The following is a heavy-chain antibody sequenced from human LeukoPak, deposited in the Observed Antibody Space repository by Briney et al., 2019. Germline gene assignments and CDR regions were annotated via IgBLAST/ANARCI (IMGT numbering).Heavy chain of an antibody. CDR2: ISGDGGST. D-gene: IGHD3-3*01. CDR1: GFTFDDYA. Sequence: GGSLRLSCAASGFTFDDYAMHWVRQAPGMGLEWVSLISGDGGSTYYADSVKGRFTTSRDNSKNSLYLQVNSLRTEDTALYYCAKGLHITIFGVAHPPDYWGQGTLVTVSS. V-gene: IGHV3-43*02. CDR3: AKGLHITIFGVAHPPDY. J-gene: IGHJ4*02.